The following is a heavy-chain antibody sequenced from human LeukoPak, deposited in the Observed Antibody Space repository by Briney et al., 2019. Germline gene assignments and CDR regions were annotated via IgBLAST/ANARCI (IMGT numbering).Heavy chain of an antibody. CDR2: INHSGST. D-gene: IGHD5-12*01. CDR1: GGSFSGYY. Sequence: SETLSLTCAVYGGSFSGYYWSWIRQPPGKGLEWTGEINHSGSTNYNPSLKSRVTISVDTSKNQFSLKLSSVTAADTAVYYCARGGYDSLYFDYWGQGTLVTVSS. V-gene: IGHV4-34*01. J-gene: IGHJ4*02. CDR3: ARGGYDSLYFDY.